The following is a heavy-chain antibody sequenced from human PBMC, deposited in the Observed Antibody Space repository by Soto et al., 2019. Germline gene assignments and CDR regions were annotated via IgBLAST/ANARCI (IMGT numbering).Heavy chain of an antibody. V-gene: IGHV1-69*06. D-gene: IGHD3-22*01. J-gene: IGHJ4*02. CDR3: ARDLRSSGYFSQMYYFDY. CDR1: GGTFSSYA. CDR2: IIPIFGTA. Sequence: ASVKVSCKASGGTFSSYAISWVRQAPGQGLEWMGGIIPIFGTANYAQKFQGRVTITADKSTSTAYMELSSLRSEDTAVYYCARDLRSSGYFSQMYYFDYWGQGTLVTVSS.